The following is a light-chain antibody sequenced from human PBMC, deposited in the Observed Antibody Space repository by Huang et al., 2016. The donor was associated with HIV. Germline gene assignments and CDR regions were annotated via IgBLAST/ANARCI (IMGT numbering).Light chain of an antibody. J-gene: IGKJ3*01. CDR2: AAS. V-gene: IGKV3-15*01. CDR3: QQYNDFRST. Sequence: ETVMTQSPVTLSVSPGDRASLSCRSSQLVSSYLAWYQQKPGQAPRLLIYAASTRATGVPARFSGSGAGTEFTLTISTLQSEDSAVYYCQQYNDFRSTFGPGTRVEIK. CDR1: QLVSSY.